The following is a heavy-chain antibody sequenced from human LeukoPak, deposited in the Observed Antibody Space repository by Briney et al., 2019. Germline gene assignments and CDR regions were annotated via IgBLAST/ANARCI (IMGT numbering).Heavy chain of an antibody. J-gene: IGHJ4*02. Sequence: GGSLRLSCAASGFTFRSYGMYWVRQAPGKGLEWVAVISYDGSNKYYAASVKGRFTISRDNSKNTLYLQMNSLRAEDTAVYYCAKGYDSGGLDYWGQGTLVTVSS. D-gene: IGHD3-10*01. CDR2: ISYDGSNK. CDR3: AKGYDSGGLDY. CDR1: GFTFRSYG. V-gene: IGHV3-30*18.